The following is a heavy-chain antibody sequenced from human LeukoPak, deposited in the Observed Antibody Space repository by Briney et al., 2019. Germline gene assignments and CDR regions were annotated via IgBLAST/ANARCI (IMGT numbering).Heavy chain of an antibody. CDR3: ARYSTSSHFFDY. D-gene: IGHD6-6*01. CDR1: GGSISSYY. Sequence: SETLSLTCSVSGGSISSYYWSWIRQPPGKGLEWIGYIHYSGSTNYNPSLKSRVTKSVDTSKNQFSLKLSSVTAADTAIYFCARYSTSSHFFDYWGQGTLVTVSS. CDR2: IHYSGST. J-gene: IGHJ4*02. V-gene: IGHV4-59*01.